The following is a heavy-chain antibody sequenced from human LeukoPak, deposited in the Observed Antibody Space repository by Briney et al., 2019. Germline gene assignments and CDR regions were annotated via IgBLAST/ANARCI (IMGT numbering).Heavy chain of an antibody. D-gene: IGHD3-22*01. Sequence: PSQTLSLTCTVSGGSISSGDYYWSWIRQPPGKGLEWIGFIFYSGSTNYNPSLKSRVTILLDKSKNQSSLKLRSVTAADTAVYYCAREVESSGKFDPWGQGTLVTVSS. V-gene: IGHV4-30-4*01. CDR2: IFYSGST. CDR3: AREVESSGKFDP. CDR1: GGSISSGDYY. J-gene: IGHJ5*02.